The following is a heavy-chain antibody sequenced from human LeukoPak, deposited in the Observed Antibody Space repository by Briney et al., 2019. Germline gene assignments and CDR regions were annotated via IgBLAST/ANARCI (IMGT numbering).Heavy chain of an antibody. V-gene: IGHV4-59*01. CDR3: ARGIAAYAP. D-gene: IGHD6-13*01. CDR2: IYYSGST. J-gene: IGHJ5*02. Sequence: PSETLSLTCTVSGGSISTYYWSWIRQPPGKGLEWIGYIYYSGSTNYNPSLKSRVTISVDTSKNHFSLKLNPVTAADTAVYYCARGIAAYAPWGQGTLVTVSS. CDR1: GGSISTYY.